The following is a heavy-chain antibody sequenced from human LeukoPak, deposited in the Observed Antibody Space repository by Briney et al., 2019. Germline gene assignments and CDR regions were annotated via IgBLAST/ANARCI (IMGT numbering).Heavy chain of an antibody. CDR2: IWYDGSNK. V-gene: IGHV3-33*01. D-gene: IGHD6-13*01. CDR1: GFTFSSYG. J-gene: IGHJ4*02. CDR3: ARGEQQQLVRLYYFDY. Sequence: GRSLRLSCAASGFTFSSYGMHWVRQDPGKGLEWVAVIWYDGSNKYYADSVKGRFTISRDNSKNTLYLQMNSLRAEDTAVYYCARGEQQQLVRLYYFDYWGQGTLVTVSS.